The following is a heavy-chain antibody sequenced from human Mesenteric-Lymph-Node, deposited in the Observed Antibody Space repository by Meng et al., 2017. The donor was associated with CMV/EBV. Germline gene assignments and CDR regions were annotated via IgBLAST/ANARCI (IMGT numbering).Heavy chain of an antibody. J-gene: IGHJ4*02. Sequence: GESLKISCTASGFTFGDYALSWVRQAPGKGLEWVSTISSSGISTNYADSVKGRFTISRDNSKNTLYLQMNSLRAEDTAVYYCARDFATYWGQGTLVTVSS. CDR2: ISSSGIST. D-gene: IGHD3-3*01. CDR3: ARDFATY. V-gene: IGHV3-23*01. CDR1: GFTFGDYA.